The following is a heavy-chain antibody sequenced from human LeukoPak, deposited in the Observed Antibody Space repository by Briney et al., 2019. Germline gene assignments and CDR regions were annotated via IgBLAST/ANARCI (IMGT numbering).Heavy chain of an antibody. D-gene: IGHD3-10*01. Sequence: GASVKVSCKASGGTFSSYAISWVRQAPGRGLEWMGRIIPILGIANYAQKFQGRVTITADKSTSTAYMELSSLRSEDTAVYYCARTRPTDYYGSGSYGEDTDYWGQGTLVTVSS. CDR3: ARTRPTDYYGSGSYGEDTDY. V-gene: IGHV1-69*04. CDR2: IIPILGIA. CDR1: GGTFSSYA. J-gene: IGHJ4*02.